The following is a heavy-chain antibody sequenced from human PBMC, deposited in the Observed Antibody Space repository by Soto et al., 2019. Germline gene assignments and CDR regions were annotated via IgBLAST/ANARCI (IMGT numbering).Heavy chain of an antibody. J-gene: IGHJ6*03. CDR1: GFTFSSFG. V-gene: IGHV3-33*01. D-gene: IGHD6-6*01. CDR2: IWYDGSNK. CDR3: VRDLNPNIAAQSYMDV. Sequence: QEQLVESGGGVVQPGRSLRLSCASSGFTFSSFGMHWVRQAPGKGLEWVAVIWYDGSNKYYADSVKGRYTISRDNSKNTLYLQMNCLRAEDTAVYYCVRDLNPNIAAQSYMDVWGKGTTVTVSS.